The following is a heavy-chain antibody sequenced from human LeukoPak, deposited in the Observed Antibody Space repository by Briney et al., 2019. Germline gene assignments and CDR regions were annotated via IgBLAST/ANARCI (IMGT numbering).Heavy chain of an antibody. CDR3: ARYLSLWFGEHTFDI. V-gene: IGHV4-4*07. CDR2: IYTSGST. Sequence: SETLSLTCTVSGGSISSYYWSWIRQPAGKGLEWIGRIYTSGSTNYNPSLKSRVTMSVDTSKNQFSLKLSSVTAADTAVYYCARYLSLWFGEHTFDIWGQGTMVTVSS. J-gene: IGHJ3*02. D-gene: IGHD3-10*01. CDR1: GGSISSYY.